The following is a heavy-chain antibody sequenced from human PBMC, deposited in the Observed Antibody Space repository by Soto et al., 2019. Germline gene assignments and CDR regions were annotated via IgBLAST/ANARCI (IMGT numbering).Heavy chain of an antibody. D-gene: IGHD3-22*01. CDR2: IIPIFGTA. J-gene: IGHJ3*02. CDR1: GYTFTSYA. Sequence: SVKVSCKASGYTFTSYAISWVRQAPGQGLEWMGGIIPIFGTANYAQKFQGRVTITADESTSTAYMELSSLRSEDTAVYYCARDNDSSGYPPGAFDIWGQGTMVTVSS. V-gene: IGHV1-69*13. CDR3: ARDNDSSGYPPGAFDI.